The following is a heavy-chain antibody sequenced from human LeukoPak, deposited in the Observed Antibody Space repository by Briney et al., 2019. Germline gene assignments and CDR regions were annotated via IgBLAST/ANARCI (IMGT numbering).Heavy chain of an antibody. J-gene: IGHJ5*02. Sequence: ASVKVSCKASGYTFTGNYMHWVRQAPGQGPEWMGWINPNNGGTFYAQNFQGRVTMTRDTSITTAYMELSSLRSDDTAVYYCARDSSGAGGWFDPWGQGTQVTVSS. CDR2: INPNNGGT. D-gene: IGHD1-1*01. V-gene: IGHV1-2*02. CDR3: ARDSSGAGGWFDP. CDR1: GYTFTGNY.